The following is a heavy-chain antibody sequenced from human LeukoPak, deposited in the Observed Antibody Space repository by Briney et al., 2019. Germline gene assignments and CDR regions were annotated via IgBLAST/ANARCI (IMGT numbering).Heavy chain of an antibody. CDR1: GFTFSDFS. D-gene: IGHD2-15*01. V-gene: IGHV3-30*04. CDR2: ISSNAAKI. Sequence: GGSLRLSCAASGFTFSDFSMHWVRQAPGKGLEWVSLISSNAAKIYYADSVKGRFTISGDNSKNTLYLQMSGLTVEDSALYYCARGIYCRGGSCYSVYFDSWGQGTLVTVSS. J-gene: IGHJ4*02. CDR3: ARGIYCRGGSCYSVYFDS.